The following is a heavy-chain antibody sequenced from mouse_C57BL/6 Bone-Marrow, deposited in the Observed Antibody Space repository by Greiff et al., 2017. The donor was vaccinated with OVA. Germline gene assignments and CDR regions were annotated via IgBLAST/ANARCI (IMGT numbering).Heavy chain of an antibody. CDR1: GFTFSDYY. Sequence: EVKLVESGGGLVQPGGSLKLSCAASGFTFSDYYMYWVRQTPEKRLEWVAYISNGGGSTYYPDTVKGRFTISRDNAKNTLYLQMSRLKSEDTAMYYCARHGGGSSYWYFDVWGTGTTVTVSS. D-gene: IGHD1-1*01. J-gene: IGHJ1*03. CDR3: ARHGGGSSYWYFDV. CDR2: ISNGGGST. V-gene: IGHV5-12*01.